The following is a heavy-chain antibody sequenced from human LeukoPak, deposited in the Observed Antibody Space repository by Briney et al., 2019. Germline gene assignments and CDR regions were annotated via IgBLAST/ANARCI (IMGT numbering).Heavy chain of an antibody. CDR1: GFTFDDYA. V-gene: IGHV3-9*01. CDR3: ARPPGRTGAFDI. D-gene: IGHD3-10*01. J-gene: IGHJ3*02. CDR2: ISWNSGTT. Sequence: GGSLRLSCAASGFTFDDYAMHWVRQAPGKGLGWVSGISWNSGTTYYADSVKGRFTISRDNSKNTLYLQMNNLRAEDTAVYYCARPPGRTGAFDIWGQGTMVTVSS.